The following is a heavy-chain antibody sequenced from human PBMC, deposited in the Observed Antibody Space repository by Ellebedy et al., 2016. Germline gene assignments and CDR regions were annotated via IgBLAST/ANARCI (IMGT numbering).Heavy chain of an antibody. D-gene: IGHD4-11*01. CDR1: GFTFSSYA. J-gene: IGHJ6*02. CDR2: ISYDGSNK. V-gene: IGHV3-30-3*01. Sequence: GESLKISCAASGFTFSSYAMHWVRQAPGKGLEWVAVISYDGSNKYYADSVKGRFTISRDNSKNALFLQVNSLRAEDTAVYYCARDRVTTTQPSHYYYYGMDVWGQGTTVTVSS. CDR3: ARDRVTTTQPSHYYYYGMDV.